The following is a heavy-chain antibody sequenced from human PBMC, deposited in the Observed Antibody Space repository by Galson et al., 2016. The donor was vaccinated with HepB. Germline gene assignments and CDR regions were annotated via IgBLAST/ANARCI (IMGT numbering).Heavy chain of an antibody. Sequence: SLRLSCAASGFSFTNYNMNWVRQAPGKGLEWVSSISGSSSYIQYADSVKGRFTISRGNAKNSLYLQMNSLRADDTAVYYCARDKGTYSAYDYSRYYYYGMDVWGQGTTVTVSS. V-gene: IGHV3-21*01. CDR1: GFSFTNYN. J-gene: IGHJ6*02. CDR3: ARDKGTYSAYDYSRYYYYGMDV. CDR2: ISGSSSYI. D-gene: IGHD5-12*01.